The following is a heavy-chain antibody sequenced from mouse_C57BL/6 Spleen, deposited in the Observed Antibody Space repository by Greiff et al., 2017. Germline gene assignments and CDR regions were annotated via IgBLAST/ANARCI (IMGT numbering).Heavy chain of an antibody. J-gene: IGHJ3*01. D-gene: IGHD6-2*01. CDR3: ARNSLNLAWFAY. V-gene: IGHV1-76*01. CDR1: GYTFTDYY. CDR2: IYPGSGNT. Sequence: VQLQQSGAELVRPGASVKLSCKASGYTFTDYYINWVKQRPGQGLEWIARIYPGSGNTYYNEKLKGKATLTAEKSSSTAYMQLSSLTSEDSAVYFCARNSLNLAWFAYWGQGTLGTVSA.